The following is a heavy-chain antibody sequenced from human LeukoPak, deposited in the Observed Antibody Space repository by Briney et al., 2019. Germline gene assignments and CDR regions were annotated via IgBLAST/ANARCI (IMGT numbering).Heavy chain of an antibody. CDR3: AREGLYCSGDSCYSIFYTY. Sequence: ASVKVSCKASGYTFTGYYMHWVRQAPGQGLEWMGRINPSSGGTNYAQKFQGRVIMTRDKSIRTAYMEVSRLRSDDTAVYYCAREGLYCSGDSCYSIFYTYWGQGTLVTVSS. CDR1: GYTFTGYY. D-gene: IGHD2-15*01. CDR2: INPSSGGT. J-gene: IGHJ4*02. V-gene: IGHV1-2*06.